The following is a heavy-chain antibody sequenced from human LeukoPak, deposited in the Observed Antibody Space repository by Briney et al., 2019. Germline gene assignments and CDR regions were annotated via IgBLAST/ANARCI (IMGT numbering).Heavy chain of an antibody. CDR3: ARVRGPTVTTWYFDL. J-gene: IGHJ2*01. CDR1: GFTFSTHG. CDR2: ISPRSATI. D-gene: IGHD4-17*01. V-gene: IGHV3-48*01. Sequence: GGFLRLSCGASGFTFSTHGMIWVRQAPGKGLEWVSYISPRSATIYYADSVKGRFTISRDDARNSLFLQMHSLRAGDTAVYYCARVRGPTVTTWYFDLWGRGTLVTVSS.